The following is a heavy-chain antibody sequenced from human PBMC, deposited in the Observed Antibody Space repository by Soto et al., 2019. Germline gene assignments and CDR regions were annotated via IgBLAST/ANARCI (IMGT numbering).Heavy chain of an antibody. V-gene: IGHV4-30-2*01. CDR3: ARDRGYSGDDREPYYYYGMDV. J-gene: IGHJ6*02. CDR2: IYHSGSF. Sequence: SETLSLTCAVSGGSVSSGTYSWNWVRQPPGKGLEWIGYIYHSGSFYYNPSLKSRVTISVDRSKNQFSLNLSSVTAADTAVYYCARDRGYSGDDREPYYYYGMDVWGQGTTVPVSS. CDR1: GGSVSSGTYS. D-gene: IGHD5-12*01.